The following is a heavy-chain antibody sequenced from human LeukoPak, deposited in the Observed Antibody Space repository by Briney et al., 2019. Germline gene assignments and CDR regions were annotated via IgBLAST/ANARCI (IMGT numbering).Heavy chain of an antibody. V-gene: IGHV3-23*01. CDR3: AKLRHYYGSGSYFDY. CDR1: GFTFSSYA. CDR2: ISGSGGST. Sequence: GGSLRLSCAASGFTFSSYAMNWVRQAPGKGLEWVSAISGSGGSTYYADSVKGRFTISRDNSKNTLYLQMNSLRAEDTAVYYCAKLRHYYGSGSYFDYWGQGTLVTVSS. J-gene: IGHJ4*02. D-gene: IGHD3-10*01.